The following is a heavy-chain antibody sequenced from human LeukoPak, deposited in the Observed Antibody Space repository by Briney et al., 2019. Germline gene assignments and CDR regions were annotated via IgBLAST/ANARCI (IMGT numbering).Heavy chain of an antibody. V-gene: IGHV3-30*18. CDR2: ISYDGSNK. CDR3: AKERFTIFGVVKGNYFDY. Sequence: GRSLRLSCAASGFTFSSYGMHWVRQAPGKGLEWVAVISYDGSNKYYADFVKGRFTISRDNSKNTLYLQMNSLRAEDTAVYYCAKERFTIFGVVKGNYFDYWGQGTLVTVSS. J-gene: IGHJ4*02. D-gene: IGHD3-3*01. CDR1: GFTFSSYG.